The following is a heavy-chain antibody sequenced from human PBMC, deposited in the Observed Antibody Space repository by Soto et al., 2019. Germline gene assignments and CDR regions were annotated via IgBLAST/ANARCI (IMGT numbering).Heavy chain of an antibody. Sequence: QVQLVQSGAEVKKPGSSVRVSCKASGGTFSSNTLSWVRQAPGQALEWMGRITPVLDMADYEQKFQDRLTITADKSTTTVYMELGSLRSEDTAIYYCARAISSGGRFSGMDVWGQGTTVTVSS. V-gene: IGHV1-69*02. D-gene: IGHD3-16*01. CDR2: ITPVLDMA. J-gene: IGHJ6*02. CDR3: ARAISSGGRFSGMDV. CDR1: GGTFSSNT.